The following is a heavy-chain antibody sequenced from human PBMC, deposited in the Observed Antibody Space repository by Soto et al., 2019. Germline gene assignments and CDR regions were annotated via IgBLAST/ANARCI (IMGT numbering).Heavy chain of an antibody. CDR1: GGTFSSYA. CDR3: AREKGRRDACDI. CDR2: IIPIFGTA. D-gene: IGHD2-15*01. Sequence: SVKVSCKSSGGTFSSYAISWVRQAPGQGLEWMGGIIPIFGTANYAQKFQGRVTITADESTSTAYMELSSLRSEDTAVYYCAREKGRRDACDIWRQGTRVTVSS. J-gene: IGHJ3*02. V-gene: IGHV1-69*13.